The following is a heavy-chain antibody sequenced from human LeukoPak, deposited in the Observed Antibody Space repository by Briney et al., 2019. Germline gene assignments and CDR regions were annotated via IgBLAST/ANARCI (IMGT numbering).Heavy chain of an antibody. CDR2: ISSSSSYI. V-gene: IGHV3-21*01. CDR3: GRLAHNAWYAIDF. D-gene: IGHD2-2*01. Sequence: GGSLRLSCAASGFTFSSYSMNWVRQAPGKGLEWVSSISSSSSYIYYADSVKGRFTISRDNAKNSLYLQMNSLRAEDTAVYYCGRLAHNAWYAIDFWGQGTLVTVSS. CDR1: GFTFSSYS. J-gene: IGHJ4*02.